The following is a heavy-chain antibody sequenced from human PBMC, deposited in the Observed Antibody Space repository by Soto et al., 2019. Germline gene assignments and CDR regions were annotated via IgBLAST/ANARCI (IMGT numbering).Heavy chain of an antibody. Sequence: SVKVSCKASGGTFSSYAISWMRQAPGQGLEWMGGIIPIFGTANYAQKFQGRVTITADESTSTAYMELSSLRSEDTAVYYCARSNYYDSSGYYPIDYWGQGTLVTVSS. V-gene: IGHV1-69*13. CDR3: ARSNYYDSSGYYPIDY. D-gene: IGHD3-22*01. CDR1: GGTFSSYA. J-gene: IGHJ4*02. CDR2: IIPIFGTA.